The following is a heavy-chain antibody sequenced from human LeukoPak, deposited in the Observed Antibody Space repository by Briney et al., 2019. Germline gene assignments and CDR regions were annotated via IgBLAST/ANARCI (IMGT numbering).Heavy chain of an antibody. J-gene: IGHJ4*02. CDR2: IYTSGST. D-gene: IGHD4-17*01. V-gene: IGHV4-4*07. CDR1: GASMCSYY. Sequence: PSETLSLTCTVSGASMCSYYWAWIRQPAGKGLEWIGRIYTSGSTNYNPSLKSRVTMSVDTSKNQFSLRLSSVTAADTAMYYCARDPHGDRDFDYWGQGTLVTVSS. CDR3: ARDPHGDRDFDY.